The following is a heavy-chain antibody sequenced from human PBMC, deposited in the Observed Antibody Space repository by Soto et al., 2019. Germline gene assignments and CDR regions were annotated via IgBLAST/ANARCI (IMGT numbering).Heavy chain of an antibody. J-gene: IGHJ6*04. Sequence: SQTLSLTCAISGDSVSSNSAAWNWIRQSPSRGLEWLGRTYYRSKWYNDYAVSVKSRITINPDTSKNQFSLQLNSVTPEDTAVYYCARDLRFLEWLLYGTDYYYYYGMDVWGKGTTVTVSS. CDR2: TYYRSKWYN. CDR1: GDSVSSNSAA. CDR3: ARDLRFLEWLLYGTDYYYYYGMDV. V-gene: IGHV6-1*01. D-gene: IGHD3-3*01.